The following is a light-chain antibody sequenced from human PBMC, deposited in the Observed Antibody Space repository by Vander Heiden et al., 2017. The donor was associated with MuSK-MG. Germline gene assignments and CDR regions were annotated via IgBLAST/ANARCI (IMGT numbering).Light chain of an antibody. CDR1: SSDVGYYNF. J-gene: IGLJ1*01. V-gene: IGLV2-11*01. CDR2: DVT. Sequence: QSALTQPRSVSGSPGQSVTISCTATSSDVGYYNFVSWYQQHPGKAPKLMIYDVTQRPAGVPDRFSGSKSGNTASLTISGHQAEEEADYYCCSYAGRYTYVFGTGTKVTVL. CDR3: CSYAGRYTYV.